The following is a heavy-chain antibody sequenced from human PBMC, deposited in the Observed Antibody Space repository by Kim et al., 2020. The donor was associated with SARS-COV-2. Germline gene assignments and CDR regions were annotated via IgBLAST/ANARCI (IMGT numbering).Heavy chain of an antibody. Sequence: SETLSLTCAVYGGSFSGYYWSWIRQPPGKGLEWIGEINHSGSTNYNPSLKSRVTISVDTSKNQFSLKLSSVTAADTAVYYCARDGSPIGSSWHYFDYWGQGTLVTVSS. J-gene: IGHJ4*02. D-gene: IGHD6-13*01. CDR3: ARDGSPIGSSWHYFDY. CDR1: GGSFSGYY. V-gene: IGHV4-34*01. CDR2: INHSGST.